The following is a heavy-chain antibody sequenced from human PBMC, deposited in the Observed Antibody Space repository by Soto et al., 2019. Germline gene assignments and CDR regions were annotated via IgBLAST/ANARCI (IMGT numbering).Heavy chain of an antibody. V-gene: IGHV3-30*04. CDR2: ISHDGSDK. J-gene: IGHJ6*02. D-gene: IGHD3-22*01. Sequence: GGSLILSCAASGFTFSSYTMHWVRQTPGKGLERVAVISHDGSDKYYADSVKGRFTISRDNSKNTVYLQMNSLRAEDTAVYYCAKAMGGYYYDSSGYSSYYGMDVWGQGTTVTVSS. CDR3: AKAMGGYYYDSSGYSSYYGMDV. CDR1: GFTFSSYT.